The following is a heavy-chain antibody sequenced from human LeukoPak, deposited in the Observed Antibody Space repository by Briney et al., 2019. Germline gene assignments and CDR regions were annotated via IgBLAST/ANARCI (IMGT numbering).Heavy chain of an antibody. V-gene: IGHV3-7*01. J-gene: IGHJ4*02. CDR2: INQDGSEK. CDR3: ARRTVVAREDY. CDR1: GFTFSTYW. D-gene: IGHD4-23*01. Sequence: GGSLRLSCAASGFTFSTYWMSWVRHSPGKGLEWVANINQDGSEKNYVDSVKGRFTILRDNAKNSLSLQMNSLGAEDTAVYYCARRTVVAREDYWGQGTLVTVSS.